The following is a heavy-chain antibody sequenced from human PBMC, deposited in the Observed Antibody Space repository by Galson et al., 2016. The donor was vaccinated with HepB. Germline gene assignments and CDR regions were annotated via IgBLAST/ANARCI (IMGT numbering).Heavy chain of an antibody. CDR1: GFTFHDYA. CDR2: ISWNSGSI. CDR3: AKWGSSAWYTDRYYFDY. V-gene: IGHV3-9*01. J-gene: IGHJ4*02. Sequence: LRLSCAASGFTFHDYAIHWVRQAPGKGLEWVSGISWNSGSIAYADSVKGRFTISRDNAKNSLYLQMNSLRAEDTALYYCAKWGSSAWYTDRYYFDYWGQGALVTVSS. D-gene: IGHD6-19*01.